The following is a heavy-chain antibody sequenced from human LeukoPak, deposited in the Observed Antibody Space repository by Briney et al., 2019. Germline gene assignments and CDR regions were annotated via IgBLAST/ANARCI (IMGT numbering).Heavy chain of an antibody. D-gene: IGHD6-6*01. CDR2: IHPANSDT. CDR1: GYSFTSYW. Sequence: GESLKISCEASGYSFTSYWIGWVRQMPGKGLEWVGIIHPANSDTRYSPSFQGRVIMSVDESINTAYLQWSSLRASDTAMYYCARFIEARPKDYFDYWGQGTLATVSS. V-gene: IGHV5-51*01. CDR3: ARFIEARPKDYFDY. J-gene: IGHJ4*02.